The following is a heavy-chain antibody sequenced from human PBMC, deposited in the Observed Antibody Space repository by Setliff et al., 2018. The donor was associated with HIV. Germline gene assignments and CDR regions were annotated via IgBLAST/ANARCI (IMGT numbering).Heavy chain of an antibody. Sequence: SETLSLTCTVSGGSISGSNYYWAWIRQPPGKGLEWIGSSYYSGSTYYNPSLKSRVTISVDTSKNQFSLKLSSVTAADTAVYYCARVLDYSNPGYFDYWGQGTLVTVSS. V-gene: IGHV4-39*01. D-gene: IGHD4-4*01. J-gene: IGHJ4*02. CDR3: ARVLDYSNPGYFDY. CDR2: SYYSGST. CDR1: GGSISGSNYY.